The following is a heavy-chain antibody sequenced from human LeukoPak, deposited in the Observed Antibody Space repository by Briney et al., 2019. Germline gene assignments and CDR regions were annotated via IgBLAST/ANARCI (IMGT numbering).Heavy chain of an antibody. V-gene: IGHV4-39*07. J-gene: IGHJ5*02. CDR2: IYYSGST. Sequence: PSETLSLTCNVSGGSISSGSYYWSWIRQPPGKGLEWIGSIYYSGSTYYNPSLKSRVTISVDTSKNQFSLKLSSVTAADTAVYYCASSILTGYYNWFDPWGQGTLVTVSS. CDR3: ASSILTGYYNWFDP. CDR1: GGSISSGSYY. D-gene: IGHD3-9*01.